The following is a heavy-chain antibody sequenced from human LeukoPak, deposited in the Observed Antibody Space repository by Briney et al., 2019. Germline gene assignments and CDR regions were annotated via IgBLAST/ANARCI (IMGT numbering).Heavy chain of an antibody. CDR3: ARDGYSNYGSGGFDY. CDR2: IYHSGST. J-gene: IGHJ4*02. V-gene: IGHV4-4*02. D-gene: IGHD4-11*01. CDR1: GGSISSSNW. Sequence: SGTLSLTCAVSGGSISSSNWWSWVRQPPGKGLEWIGEIYHSGSTNYNPSLKSRVTISVDKSKNQFSLKLSSVTAADTAVYYCARDGYSNYGSGGFDYRGQGTLVTVSS.